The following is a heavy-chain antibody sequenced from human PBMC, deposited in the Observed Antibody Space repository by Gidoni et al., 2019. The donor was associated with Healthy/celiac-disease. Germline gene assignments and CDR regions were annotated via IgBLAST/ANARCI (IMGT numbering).Heavy chain of an antibody. V-gene: IGHV1-2*02. CDR2: INPNSGGT. Sequence: QVQLVQSGAEVKKPGASVKVSCKASGYTFTGYYMHWVRQAPGQGLEWMGWINPNSGGTNYAQKFQGRVTMTRDTSISTAYMELSRLRSDDTAVYYCARGEGYCTNGVCYPFDYWGQGTLVTVSS. D-gene: IGHD2-8*01. CDR1: GYTFTGYY. J-gene: IGHJ4*02. CDR3: ARGEGYCTNGVCYPFDY.